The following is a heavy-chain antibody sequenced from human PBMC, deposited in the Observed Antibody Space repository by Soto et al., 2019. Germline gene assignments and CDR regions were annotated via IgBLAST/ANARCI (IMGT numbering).Heavy chain of an antibody. J-gene: IGHJ4*02. CDR2: ISYYLSNK. CDR3: ARGYYDTSGYFDY. V-gene: IGHV3-30-3*01. D-gene: IGHD3-22*01. Sequence: GGSLRLSCAASGFTFSSYAMHWVRQAPVNGLELVAVISYYLSNKYYADSVKGRFTISRYNSKNTLYLQMNSLRAYYAAVYYCARGYYDTSGYFDYWGQGTLVTVSS. CDR1: GFTFSSYA.